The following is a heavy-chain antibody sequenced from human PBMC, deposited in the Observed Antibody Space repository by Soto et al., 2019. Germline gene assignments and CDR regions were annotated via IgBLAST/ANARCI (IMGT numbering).Heavy chain of an antibody. J-gene: IGHJ6*02. CDR3: ARHFGTYCSSGYCSGFYYYAMDV. CDR1: GGSISSSDYY. CDR2: IYNSGTA. Sequence: QLQLQESGPGLVKPSESLSLTCAVSGGSISSSDYYWGWIRQPPGKGLEWIGYIYNSGTAYSNPSLESRDSMYLDTSNNQFSLKVNSVTAADTAVYYCARHFGTYCSSGYCSGFYYYAMDVWGQGTAVTVSS. D-gene: IGHD3-22*01. V-gene: IGHV4-39*01.